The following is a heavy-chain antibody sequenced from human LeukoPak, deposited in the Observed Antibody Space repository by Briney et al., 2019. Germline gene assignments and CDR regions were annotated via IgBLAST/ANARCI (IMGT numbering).Heavy chain of an antibody. D-gene: IGHD1-26*01. V-gene: IGHV4-38-2*02. J-gene: IGHJ4*02. Sequence: SETLSLTCTVSGYSISSGYYWGWIRQPPGEGLEWIGSIYHSGSTYYNPSLKSRVTISVDTSKNQFSLKLSSVTAADTAVYYCARDQGGSYGNWGQGTLVTVSS. CDR3: ARDQGGSYGN. CDR2: IYHSGST. CDR1: GYSISSGYY.